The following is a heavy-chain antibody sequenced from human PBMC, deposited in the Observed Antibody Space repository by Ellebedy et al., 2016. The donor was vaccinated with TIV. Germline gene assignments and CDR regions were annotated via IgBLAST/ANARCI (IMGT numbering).Heavy chain of an antibody. CDR3: ARDGVKYGYNWNYDPLY. D-gene: IGHD1-7*01. J-gene: IGHJ4*02. Sequence: GGSLRLXXAASGFTFSDYYMSWIRQAPGKGLEWVSYISSSGSTIYYADSVKGRFTISRDNAKNSLYLQMNSLRAEDTAVYYCARDGVKYGYNWNYDPLYWGQGTLVTVSS. V-gene: IGHV3-11*01. CDR1: GFTFSDYY. CDR2: ISSSGSTI.